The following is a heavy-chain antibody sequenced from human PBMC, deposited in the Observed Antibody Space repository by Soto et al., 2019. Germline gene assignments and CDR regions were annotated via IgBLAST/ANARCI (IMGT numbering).Heavy chain of an antibody. Sequence: PSETLSLTCTVSGGTISSWYWSWIRQPPGKGLEWIGYIYYSGSTNCNPSLKSRVTISVDTSKNQFSLKLSSVTAADTAVYYCARRYGXAIDYWGQGTLVTVS. J-gene: IGHJ4*02. CDR1: GGTISSWY. CDR3: ARRYGXAIDY. CDR2: IYYSGST. D-gene: IGHD1-26*01. V-gene: IGHV4-59*08.